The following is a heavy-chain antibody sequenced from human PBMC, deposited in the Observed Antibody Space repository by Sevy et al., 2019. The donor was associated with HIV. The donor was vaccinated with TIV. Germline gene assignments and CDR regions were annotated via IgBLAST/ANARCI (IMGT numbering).Heavy chain of an antibody. CDR3: ARPHTIFGVVSSYYGMDV. J-gene: IGHJ6*02. Sequence: ASLKVSCKASGYTFTSYGISWVRQAPGQGLEWMGWISAYNGNTNYAQKLQGRVTMTTDTSTSTAYMELRSLRSDDTAVYYCARPHTIFGVVSSYYGMDVWGQGTTVTVSS. D-gene: IGHD3-3*01. CDR2: ISAYNGNT. V-gene: IGHV1-18*01. CDR1: GYTFTSYG.